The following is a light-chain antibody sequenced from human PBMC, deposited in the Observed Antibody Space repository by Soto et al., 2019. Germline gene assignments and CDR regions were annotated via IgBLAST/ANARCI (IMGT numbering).Light chain of an antibody. CDR1: SGHNSYA. Sequence: QLVLTQSPSASASLGASVKLTCTLSSGHNSYAIAWHQQQPEKGPRYLMKLNSDGSHTKGDGIPDRFSGSSSGAERYLTISSLQSEDEADYYCQNWGTGIQVFGGGTKLTVL. J-gene: IGLJ3*02. CDR3: QNWGTGIQV. V-gene: IGLV4-69*01. CDR2: LNSDGSH.